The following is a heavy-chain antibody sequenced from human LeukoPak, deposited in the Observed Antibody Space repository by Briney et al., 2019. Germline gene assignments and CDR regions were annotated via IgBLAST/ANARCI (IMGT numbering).Heavy chain of an antibody. J-gene: IGHJ1*01. CDR2: TYYRSKWYN. CDR3: AREGVFYSSGWYSEXXQQ. D-gene: IGHD6-19*01. CDR1: GDSVSSNSAA. Sequence: SQTLSLTCAISGDSVSSNSAAWNWIRQSPSRGLEWLGRTYYRSKWYNDYAVSVKSRITINPDTSKNQFSLQLNSVTPEDTAVYYCAREGVFYSSGWYSEXXQQXXXGTXVTVS. V-gene: IGHV6-1*01.